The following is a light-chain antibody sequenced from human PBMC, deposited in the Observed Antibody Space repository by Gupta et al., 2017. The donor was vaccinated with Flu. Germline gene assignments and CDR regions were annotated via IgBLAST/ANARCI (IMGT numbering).Light chain of an antibody. V-gene: IGKV1-5*03. CDR3: QQYNTYWT. J-gene: IGKJ1*01. CDR1: QSINSW. CDR2: KAS. Sequence: SPSTLSASIGDRVTITCRASQSINSWLAWYQQKPGKAPKLLIHKASSLESGVPSRFSGSGSGTEFTLTISSLQPDDLATYYCQQYNTYWTFGQGTKVEIK.